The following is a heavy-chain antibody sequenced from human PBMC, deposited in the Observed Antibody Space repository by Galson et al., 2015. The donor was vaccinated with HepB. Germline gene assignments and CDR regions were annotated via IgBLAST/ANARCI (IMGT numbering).Heavy chain of an antibody. CDR3: ASLYCSSTSCFDY. V-gene: IGHV4-59*08. CDR2: IYYSGST. J-gene: IGHJ4*02. Sequence: ETLSLTCTVSRGSISSYYWSWIRQPPGKGLEWIGYIYYSGSTNYNPSLKSRVTISVDTSKNQFSLKLSSVTAADTAVYYCASLYCSSTSCFDYWGQGTLVTVSS. D-gene: IGHD2-2*01. CDR1: RGSISSYY.